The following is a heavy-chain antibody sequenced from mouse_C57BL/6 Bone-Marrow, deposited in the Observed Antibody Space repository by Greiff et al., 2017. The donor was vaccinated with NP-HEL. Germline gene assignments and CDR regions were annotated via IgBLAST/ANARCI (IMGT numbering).Heavy chain of an antibody. V-gene: IGHV1-80*01. CDR1: GYAFSSYW. CDR3: ATRLVWYFDV. Sequence: QVQLQQSGAELVKPGASVKISCKASGYAFSSYWMNWVKQRPGKGLEWIGQIYPGDGDTNYNGKLKGKATLTADKSSSPAYMQLSSLTSEDSAVYFCATRLVWYFDVWGTGTTVTVSS. CDR2: IYPGDGDT. J-gene: IGHJ1*03.